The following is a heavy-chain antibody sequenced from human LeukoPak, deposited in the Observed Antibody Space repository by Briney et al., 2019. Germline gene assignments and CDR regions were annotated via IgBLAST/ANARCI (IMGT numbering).Heavy chain of an antibody. CDR2: IYYSGRT. Sequence: SETLSLTCSVSGDSVSRSDSYWDWIRQPPGKGLEWIGTIYYSGRTYYSPSLKSRVTMSVDSSNNQFSLNLRSVTAADTALYYCARRRYYDGSGYLEWGQGTLLSVSS. CDR3: ARRRYYDGSGYLE. CDR1: GDSVSRSDSY. J-gene: IGHJ1*01. V-gene: IGHV4-39*01. D-gene: IGHD3-22*01.